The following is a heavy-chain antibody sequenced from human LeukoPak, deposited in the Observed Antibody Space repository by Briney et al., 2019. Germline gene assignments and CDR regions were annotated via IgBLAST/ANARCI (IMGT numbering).Heavy chain of an antibody. V-gene: IGHV1-2*02. CDR2: TNPNTGGT. Sequence: ASVKVSCKASGYTFTSYGISWGRDGHGQGHGWVGCTNPNTGGTNYAQKFQGRVTMTRDTSISTAYMELSRLRSDDTAIYYCARVRYFASTVDYWGQGTLVTVSS. D-gene: IGHD3-9*01. CDR3: ARVRYFASTVDY. J-gene: IGHJ4*02. CDR1: GYTFTSYG.